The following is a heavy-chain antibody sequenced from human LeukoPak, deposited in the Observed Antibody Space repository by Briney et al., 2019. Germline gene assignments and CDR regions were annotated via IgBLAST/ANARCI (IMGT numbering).Heavy chain of an antibody. CDR1: GYTLIELS. V-gene: IGHV1-24*01. Sequence: ASVKVSCKVSGYTLIELSMHWVRQVPGKGLEWMGAFDPEDGETIYAQHFQGRVTMTEDTSTDTAYMELTSLKSEDTAVYYCAAGPDSSAAMDYWGQGTLVTVSS. CDR2: FDPEDGET. CDR3: AAGPDSSAAMDY. D-gene: IGHD6-25*01. J-gene: IGHJ4*02.